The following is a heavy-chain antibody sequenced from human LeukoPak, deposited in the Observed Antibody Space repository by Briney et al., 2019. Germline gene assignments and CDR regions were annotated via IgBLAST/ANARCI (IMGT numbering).Heavy chain of an antibody. V-gene: IGHV3-21*01. CDR2: ISSSGSYK. Sequence: PGGSLSLSFAASGFTFSSYAMSWVRQAPGKGLEWVSSISSSGSYKYYEDSVKGRFTISRDNARDSLYLQMDSLRAEDTAVYYCASVFVNVDGSSSPNYWGQGTLVTVSS. CDR1: GFTFSSYA. J-gene: IGHJ4*02. D-gene: IGHD6-6*01. CDR3: ASVFVNVDGSSSPNY.